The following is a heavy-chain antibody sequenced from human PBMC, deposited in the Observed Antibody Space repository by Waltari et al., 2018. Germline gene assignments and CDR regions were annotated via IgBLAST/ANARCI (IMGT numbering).Heavy chain of an antibody. V-gene: IGHV4-34*01. D-gene: IGHD6-13*01. CDR1: GGSFSGYY. J-gene: IGHJ5*02. Sequence: QVQLQQWGAGLLKPSETLSLTCAVYGGSFSGYYWSWIRQPPGKGLEWIGEINHSGSTNYNPSLKSRVTISVDTSKNQFSLKLSSVTAADTAVYYCARGPSLYSSSSAGIRNWFDPWGQGTLVTVSS. CDR2: INHSGST. CDR3: ARGPSLYSSSSAGIRNWFDP.